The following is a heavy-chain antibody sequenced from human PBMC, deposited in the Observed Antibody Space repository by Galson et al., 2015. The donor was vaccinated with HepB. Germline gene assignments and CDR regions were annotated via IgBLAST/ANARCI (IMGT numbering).Heavy chain of an antibody. D-gene: IGHD2/OR15-2a*01. CDR2: IDTDDVK. Sequence: PALVKPTQTLTLTCTFSGFTLSTPGMSVSWIRQPPGKALEWLARIDTDDVKYFSTSLKSRLTLTKDTSNNQAVLTMSNVDPVDTGTYYCAREYYYYGMDVWGQGTTVTVSS. V-gene: IGHV2-70*11. CDR3: AREYYYYGMDV. CDR1: GFTLSTPGMS. J-gene: IGHJ6*02.